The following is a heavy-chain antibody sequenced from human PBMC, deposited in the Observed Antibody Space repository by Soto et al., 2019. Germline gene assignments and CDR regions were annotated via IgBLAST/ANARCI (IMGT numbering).Heavy chain of an antibody. CDR2: KSGNGGEE. V-gene: IGHV3-30*18. D-gene: IGHD2-15*01. CDR3: AKEGCSGGICFGFDD. CDR1: GFTFGHYG. Sequence: QVQLVESGGGVVQPGGSLRLSCEASGFTFGHYGMHWVRQAPGKGLEWVAVKSGNGGEEFYADSVKGRFTISRDNSRNVLYLQMNSLRPEDTGVYFCAKEGCSGGICFGFDDWGQGTLVTVSS. J-gene: IGHJ4*02.